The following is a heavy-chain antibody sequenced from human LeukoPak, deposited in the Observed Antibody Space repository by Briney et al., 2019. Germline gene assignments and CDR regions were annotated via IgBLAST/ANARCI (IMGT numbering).Heavy chain of an antibody. CDR3: AKSYRGGDCYRSRFDY. D-gene: IGHD2-21*02. CDR1: GFTFTSYA. Sequence: GGSLRLSCAVSGFTFTSYAMSWVRQAPGKGLEWVSTISGSGGTTYYADSVKGRFTISRDNSKNTLYLQMNSLRAEDTALYYCAKSYRGGDCYRSRFDYWGQGTLVTVSS. J-gene: IGHJ4*02. V-gene: IGHV3-23*01. CDR2: ISGSGGTT.